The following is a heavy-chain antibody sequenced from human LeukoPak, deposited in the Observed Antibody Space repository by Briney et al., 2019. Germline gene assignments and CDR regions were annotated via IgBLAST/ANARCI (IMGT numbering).Heavy chain of an antibody. CDR1: GFTFSSYG. CDR3: AKDSYPSGAAAGSYYFDY. J-gene: IGHJ4*02. Sequence: GGSLRLSCAASGFTFSSYGMHWVRQAPGKGLEWVAFIRHDGSNKYYADSVKGRFTISRDNSKNTLYLQMNSLRAEDTAVYYCAKDSYPSGAAAGSYYFDYWGQGTLVTVSS. V-gene: IGHV3-30*02. CDR2: IRHDGSNK. D-gene: IGHD6-13*01.